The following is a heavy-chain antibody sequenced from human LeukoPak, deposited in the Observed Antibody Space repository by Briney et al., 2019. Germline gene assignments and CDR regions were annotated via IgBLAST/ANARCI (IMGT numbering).Heavy chain of an antibody. CDR2: ISGSGGST. D-gene: IGHD3-3*01. Sequence: GGSQRLSCAASGFTFSSHAMSWVRQAPGKGLEWVSAISGSGGSTYYADSVKGRFTISRDNSKNTLYLQMNSLRAEDTAVYYCAKMPHYDFWSGYFDYWGQGTLLTVSS. CDR3: AKMPHYDFWSGYFDY. V-gene: IGHV3-23*01. J-gene: IGHJ4*02. CDR1: GFTFSSHA.